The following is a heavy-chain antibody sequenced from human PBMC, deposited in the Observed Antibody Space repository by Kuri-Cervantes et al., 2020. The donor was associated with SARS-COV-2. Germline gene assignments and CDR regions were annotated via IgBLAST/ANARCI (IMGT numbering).Heavy chain of an antibody. Sequence: SCKASGYTFTSYAMHWVRQAPGQRLEWVAVISYDGSNKYYADSVKGRFTISRHNSKNTLYLQMNSLRAEDTAVYYCARISGTYYYDSSGYSLDYWGQGTLVTVSS. CDR3: ARISGTYYYDSSGYSLDY. V-gene: IGHV3-30*07. J-gene: IGHJ4*02. CDR1: GYTFTSYA. CDR2: ISYDGSNK. D-gene: IGHD3-22*01.